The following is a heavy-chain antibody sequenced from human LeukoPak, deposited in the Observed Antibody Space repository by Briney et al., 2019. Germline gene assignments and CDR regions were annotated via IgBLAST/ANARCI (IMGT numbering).Heavy chain of an antibody. J-gene: IGHJ3*02. D-gene: IGHD1-1*01. CDR1: GFTFSSYG. CDR3: ERDLHFHCTTISCSDASDI. Sequence: EGSLRLSCAASGFTFSSYGMHWVRQAPGKGLEWVSSIGSGGGYIYYADSLKGRFTISRDNAKNSLYLQMNSLRAEDTAVYYCERDLHFHCTTISCSDASDIWGQGTMVTVSS. CDR2: IGSGGGYI. V-gene: IGHV3-21*01.